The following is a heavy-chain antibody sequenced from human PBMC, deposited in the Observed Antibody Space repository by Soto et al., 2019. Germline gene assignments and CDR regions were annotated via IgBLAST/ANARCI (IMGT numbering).Heavy chain of an antibody. Sequence: PVGSLRLSCAASGFTFSSYAMSWVRQAPGKGLEWVSAISGSGGSTYYADSVKGRFTISRDNSKNTLYLQMNSLRAEDTAVYYCAKDLPEWELPNSYHNNWFDPWGQGTLVTVSS. CDR3: AKDLPEWELPNSYHNNWFDP. J-gene: IGHJ5*02. CDR2: ISGSGGST. D-gene: IGHD1-26*01. CDR1: GFTFSSYA. V-gene: IGHV3-23*01.